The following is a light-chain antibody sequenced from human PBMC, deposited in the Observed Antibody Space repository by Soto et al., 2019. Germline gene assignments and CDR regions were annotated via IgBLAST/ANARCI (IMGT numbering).Light chain of an antibody. CDR2: SRS. Sequence: DIVMTQSPLSLPVTPGEPASISCRSSQSLLHSNGYNYLDWYLQKRGQSPQLLIYSRSNRASGVPDRFCGSGARRDFTLKISRVAAEDVGVYCCMQVLRTPSWTFGQGTKVEIK. J-gene: IGKJ1*01. CDR3: MQVLRTPSWT. CDR1: QSLLHSNGYNY. V-gene: IGKV2-28*01.